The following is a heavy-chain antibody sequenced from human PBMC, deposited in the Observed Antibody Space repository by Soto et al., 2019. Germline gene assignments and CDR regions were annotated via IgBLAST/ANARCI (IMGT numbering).Heavy chain of an antibody. D-gene: IGHD3-22*01. CDR3: ARIYYYDSSGYYPPGANWFDP. CDR1: GGSISSGGYY. J-gene: IGHJ5*02. V-gene: IGHV4-31*03. CDR2: IYYSGST. Sequence: LSLTCTVSGGSISSGGYYWSWIRQHPGRGLEWIGYIYYSGSTYYNPSLKSRVTISVDTSKNQFSLKLSSVTAADTAVYYCARIYYYDSSGYYPPGANWFDPWGQGTLVTVSS.